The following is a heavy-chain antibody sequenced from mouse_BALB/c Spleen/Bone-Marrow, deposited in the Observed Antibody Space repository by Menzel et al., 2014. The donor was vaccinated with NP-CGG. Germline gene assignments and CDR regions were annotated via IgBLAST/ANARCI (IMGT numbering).Heavy chain of an antibody. D-gene: IGHD1-1*01. J-gene: IGHJ2*01. CDR3: ASYYYGHYFDY. V-gene: IGHV14-3*02. CDR1: GFNIKDTY. CDR2: IDPANGNT. Sequence: VQLKQSGAELVKPGASVKLSCTASGFNIKDTYMHWVKQRPEQDLEWIGRIDPANGNTKYDPKFQGKATITADTSSNTAYLQLSSLTSEDTAVYHCASYYYGHYFDYWGQGTTLTVSS.